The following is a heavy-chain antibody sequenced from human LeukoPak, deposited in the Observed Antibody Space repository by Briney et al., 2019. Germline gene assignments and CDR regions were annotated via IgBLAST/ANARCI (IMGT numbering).Heavy chain of an antibody. CDR1: GFTFSSYG. Sequence: PGGSLRLSCAASGFTFSSYGMHWVRQAPGEGLEWVAVISYDGSNKYYADSVKGRFTISRDNSKNTLYLQMNSLRAEDTAVYYCAKDREGDFYDSSGPDYWGQGTLVTVSS. J-gene: IGHJ4*02. CDR3: AKDREGDFYDSSGPDY. D-gene: IGHD3-22*01. V-gene: IGHV3-30*18. CDR2: ISYDGSNK.